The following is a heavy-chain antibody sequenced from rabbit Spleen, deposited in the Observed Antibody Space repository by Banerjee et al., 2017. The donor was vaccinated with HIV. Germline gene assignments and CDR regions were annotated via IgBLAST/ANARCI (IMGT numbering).Heavy chain of an antibody. V-gene: IGHV1S40*01. D-gene: IGHD8-1*01. CDR1: GFSFSSGYY. CDR2: IGVSSGST. CDR3: ARDTGSSFSTYGMDL. J-gene: IGHJ6*01. Sequence: QSLEESGGDLVKPGASLTLTCTASGFSFSSGYYMCWVRQAPGKGLEWIACIGVSSGSTYYANWAKGRFTISKTSSTTVTLQMTSLTVADTATYFCARDTGSSFSTYGMDLWGPGTLVTVS.